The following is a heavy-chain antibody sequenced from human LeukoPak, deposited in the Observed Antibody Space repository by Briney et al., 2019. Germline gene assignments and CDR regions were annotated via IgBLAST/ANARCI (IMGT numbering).Heavy chain of an antibody. Sequence: GASVKVSCKASGGTFSSYAISWVRQAPGQGLEWMGGIIPTFGTANYAQKFQGRVTITADKSTSTAYMELSSLRSEDTAVYYCARDGGEAAAGTYGWFDPWGQGTLVTVSS. V-gene: IGHV1-69*06. J-gene: IGHJ5*02. CDR3: ARDGGEAAAGTYGWFDP. CDR2: IIPTFGTA. CDR1: GGTFSSYA. D-gene: IGHD6-13*01.